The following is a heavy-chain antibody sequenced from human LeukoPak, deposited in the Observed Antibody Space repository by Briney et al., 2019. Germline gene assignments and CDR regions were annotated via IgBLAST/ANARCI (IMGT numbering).Heavy chain of an antibody. D-gene: IGHD3-10*01. CDR2: IYYSGCT. CDR1: GDSISNYY. V-gene: IGHV4-59*12. J-gene: IGHJ5*02. Sequence: PSETLSLTCTVSGDSISNYYWSWIRQPPGKGLEGIGYIYYSGCTNYNPSLTSRVTISVDTSKNQFSLKLSSVTAADTAVYYCARGYGYGSGSLKSWFDPWGQGTLVTVSS. CDR3: ARGYGYGSGSLKSWFDP.